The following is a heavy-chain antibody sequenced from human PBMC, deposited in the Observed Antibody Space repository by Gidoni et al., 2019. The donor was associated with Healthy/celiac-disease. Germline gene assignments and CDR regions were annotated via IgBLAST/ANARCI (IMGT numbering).Heavy chain of an antibody. CDR1: GCPGSSYA. CDR3: AKLSGSYYPHPDYFDY. Sequence: EVQLLEAGGGLVEPGGARRLSCKACGCPGSSYAMIRVRQAPGKGLGWVAAISGSSGSTYYADSVKGRFTISRDNSKNTLYLQMNSLRAEGTAVYYCAKLSGSYYPHPDYFDYWGQGTLVTVSS. J-gene: IGHJ4*02. V-gene: IGHV3-23*01. CDR2: ISGSSGST. D-gene: IGHD1-26*01.